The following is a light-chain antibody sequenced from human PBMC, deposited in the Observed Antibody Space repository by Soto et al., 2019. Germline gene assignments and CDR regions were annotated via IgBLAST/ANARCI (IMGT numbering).Light chain of an antibody. CDR1: QTIKNF. J-gene: IGKJ1*01. CDR3: QQSHSSPWT. V-gene: IGKV1-39*01. CDR2: GAS. Sequence: DIQMTQSPSSLFASVGDRVTVTCRASQTIKNFLNWYHQKPGKAPKLLIYGASSVQSEVPSRFSGGGSGTTFTLTINRVQPEDFGIYYCQQSHSSPWTFGQGTTV.